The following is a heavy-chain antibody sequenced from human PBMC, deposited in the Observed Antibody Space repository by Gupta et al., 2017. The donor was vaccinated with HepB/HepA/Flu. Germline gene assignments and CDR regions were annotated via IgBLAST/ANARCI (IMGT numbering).Heavy chain of an antibody. J-gene: IGHJ5*02. CDR1: GYKFTDYY. CDR3: ARMPRPNRYCTSCWFDP. Sequence: QVHLVQSGAEVTKPGASVKVSCQASGYKFTDYYIPWVRQAPGQGLEWMGCFNPGDGGKTYAEKFRGWVAMTMDTSTSTVYMELNRLTSADTAVYYCARMPRPNRYCTSCWFDPWGQGTLVTVSS. D-gene: IGHD2-8*01. V-gene: IGHV1-2*04. CDR2: FNPGDGGK.